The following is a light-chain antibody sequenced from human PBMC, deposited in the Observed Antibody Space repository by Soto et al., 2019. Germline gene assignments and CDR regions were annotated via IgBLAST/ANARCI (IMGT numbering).Light chain of an antibody. V-gene: IGKV1-9*01. CDR3: QQLYSHPLT. CDR2: SAS. CDR1: QGITSY. J-gene: IGKJ4*01. Sequence: IQLYQSPSSLSASLGDRVTITCRASQGITSYLAWYQQRPGKAPGLLIYSASTLQSGVPSRFSGSGYATDFSLTISNLQPEDFATYYCQQLYSHPLTFGGGTKVDIK.